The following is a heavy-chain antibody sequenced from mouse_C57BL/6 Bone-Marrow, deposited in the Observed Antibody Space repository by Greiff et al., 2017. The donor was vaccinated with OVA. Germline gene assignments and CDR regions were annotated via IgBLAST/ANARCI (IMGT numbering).Heavy chain of an antibody. V-gene: IGHV5-4*03. CDR1: GFTFSSYA. CDR2: ISDGGSYT. CDR3: ARVGGNYLYYFDY. J-gene: IGHJ2*01. D-gene: IGHD2-1*01. Sequence: EVKVEESGGGLVKPGGSLKLSCAASGFTFSSYAMSWVRQTPEKRLEWVATISDGGSYTYYPDNVKGRFTISRDNAKNNLYLQMSHLKSEDTAMYYCARVGGNYLYYFDYWGQGTTLTVSS.